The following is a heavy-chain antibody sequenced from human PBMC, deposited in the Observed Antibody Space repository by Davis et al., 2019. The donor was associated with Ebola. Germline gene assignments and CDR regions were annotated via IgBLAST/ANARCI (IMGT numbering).Heavy chain of an antibody. J-gene: IGHJ4*02. CDR1: GFTFSNYW. V-gene: IGHV3-74*01. CDR3: ARGPSTGNSFTY. D-gene: IGHD4-23*01. Sequence: GESLKISCAASGFTFSNYWMHWVRQAPGKGLVWVSRVNSDGSSTTYADSVKGRFTISRDNAKNTVYLQMNGLRAEDTAFYYCARGPSTGNSFTYWGQGTLVTVSS. CDR2: VNSDGSST.